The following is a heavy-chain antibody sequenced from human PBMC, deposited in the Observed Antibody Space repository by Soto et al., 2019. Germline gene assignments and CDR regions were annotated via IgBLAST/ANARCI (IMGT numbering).Heavy chain of an antibody. CDR1: GFTFSSYA. J-gene: IGHJ5*02. CDR3: ARDLNP. CDR2: ISYDGSNK. V-gene: IGHV3-30-3*01. Sequence: GGSLRLSCAASGFTFSSYAMHWVRQAPGKGLEWVAVISYDGSNKYYADSVKGRFTISRDNSKNTLYLQMNSLRAEDTAVYYCARDLNPWGQGTLVTVSS. D-gene: IGHD3-9*01.